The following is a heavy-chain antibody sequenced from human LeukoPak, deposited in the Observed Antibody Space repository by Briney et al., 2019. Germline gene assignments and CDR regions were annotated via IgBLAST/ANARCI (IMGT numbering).Heavy chain of an antibody. V-gene: IGHV3-21*01. Sequence: GGSLRLSCAASGFTFTDYSMTWVRQAPGKGLEWVSSISTVSTYKFYSDSVKGRFTISRDNAKNILYLQMSSLSAEDTAVYYCARDGSGFHLYYYMDVWGRGTPVTVSS. CDR1: GFTFTDYS. J-gene: IGHJ6*03. D-gene: IGHD6-25*01. CDR3: ARDGSGFHLYYYMDV. CDR2: ISTVSTYK.